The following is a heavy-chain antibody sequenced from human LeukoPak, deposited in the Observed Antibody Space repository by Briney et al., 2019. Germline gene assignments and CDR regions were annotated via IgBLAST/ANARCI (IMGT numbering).Heavy chain of an antibody. J-gene: IGHJ4*02. CDR2: ISYDGSNK. V-gene: IGHV3-30-3*01. Sequence: GGSLRLSCAASGFTFSSYAMHWVRQAPGKGLEWVAVISYDGSNKYYADSVKGRFTISRDNAKNSLYLQMNSLRAEDTAVYYCAASPGIAAAGTGGGQGTLVTVSS. D-gene: IGHD6-13*01. CDR3: AASPGIAAAGTG. CDR1: GFTFSSYA.